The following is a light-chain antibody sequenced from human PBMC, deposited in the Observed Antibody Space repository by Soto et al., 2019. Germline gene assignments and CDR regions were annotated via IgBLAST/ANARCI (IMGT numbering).Light chain of an antibody. CDR2: GAS. V-gene: IGKV3-20*01. CDR3: HQYGGSPPET. CDR1: QSLSSSY. Sequence: EIVLTQSPGTLSLSPGERATLSCRASQSLSSSYLAWYQQKPGHPPRLLIYGASNRATGIPDRFSGSGSGTDFTLAISRLEPEDFAVYYCHQYGGSPPETFGQGTKVGIK. J-gene: IGKJ1*01.